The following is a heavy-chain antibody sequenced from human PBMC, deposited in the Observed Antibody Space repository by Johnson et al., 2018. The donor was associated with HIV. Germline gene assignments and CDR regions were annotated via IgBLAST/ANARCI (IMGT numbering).Heavy chain of an antibody. CDR1: GFTVSSNY. D-gene: IGHD3-3*01. CDR3: ARDRFPYYDFWSGYYRGAFDI. CDR2: IYSGGST. V-gene: IGHV3-66*02. Sequence: VQLVESGGGVVRPGGSLRLSCTASGFTVSSNYMSWVRQAPGKGLEWVSVIYSGGSTYYADSVKGRFTISRDNSKNTLYLQMNSLRAEDPAVYYYARDRFPYYDFWSGYYRGAFDIWGQGTMVTVSS. J-gene: IGHJ3*02.